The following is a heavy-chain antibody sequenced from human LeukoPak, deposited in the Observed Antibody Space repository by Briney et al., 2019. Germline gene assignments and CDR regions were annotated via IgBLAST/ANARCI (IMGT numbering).Heavy chain of an antibody. CDR1: GGSFSGDY. D-gene: IGHD3-16*02. V-gene: IGHV4-34*01. Sequence: SETLSLTCAVYGGSFSGDYWSWIRQPPGKGLEWIGEINHSGSTNYNPSLKSRVTISVDTSKNQFSLKLSSVTAADTAVYYCARMPYVWGSYRGVDYWGQGTLVTVSS. J-gene: IGHJ4*02. CDR3: ARMPYVWGSYRGVDY. CDR2: INHSGST.